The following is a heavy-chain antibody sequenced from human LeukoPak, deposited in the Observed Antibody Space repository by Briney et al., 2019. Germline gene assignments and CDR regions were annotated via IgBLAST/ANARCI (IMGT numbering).Heavy chain of an antibody. V-gene: IGHV3-11*06. D-gene: IGHD4-17*01. CDR2: ISSSSSYT. Sequence: GGSLRLSCAASGFTFSDYYMSWIRQAPGKGLEWVSYISSSSSYTNYADSAKGRFTISRDNAKNSLYLQMNSLRAEDTAVYYCARGGDYFFDYWGQGTLVTVSS. CDR1: GFTFSDYY. CDR3: ARGGDYFFDY. J-gene: IGHJ4*02.